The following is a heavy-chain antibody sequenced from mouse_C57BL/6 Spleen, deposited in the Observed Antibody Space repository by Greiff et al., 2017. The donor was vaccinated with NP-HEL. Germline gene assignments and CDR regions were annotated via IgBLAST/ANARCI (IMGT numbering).Heavy chain of an antibody. CDR3: ARGSYFDY. Sequence: VKLQESGAELARPGASVKMSCKASGYTFTSYTMHWVKQRPGQGLEWIGYINPSSGYTKYNQKFKDKATLTADKSSSTAYMQLSSLTSEDSAVYYCARGSYFDYWGQGTTLTVSS. V-gene: IGHV1-4*01. CDR2: INPSSGYT. CDR1: GYTFTSYT. J-gene: IGHJ2*01.